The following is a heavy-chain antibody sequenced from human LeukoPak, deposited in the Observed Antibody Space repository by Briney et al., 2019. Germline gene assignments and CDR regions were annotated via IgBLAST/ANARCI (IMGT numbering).Heavy chain of an antibody. CDR2: ISYSGIT. CDR3: ARASTWYWYFDL. CDR1: GGSISSYL. J-gene: IGHJ2*01. V-gene: IGHV4-59*01. Sequence: SETLSLTCSVSGGSISSYLWSWIRQPPGKGLEWIGYISYSGITGSNPSLKSRVTISVDTSKNQFSLNLSSVTAADTAVYYCARASTWYWYFDLWGRGTLVTVSS. D-gene: IGHD6-13*01.